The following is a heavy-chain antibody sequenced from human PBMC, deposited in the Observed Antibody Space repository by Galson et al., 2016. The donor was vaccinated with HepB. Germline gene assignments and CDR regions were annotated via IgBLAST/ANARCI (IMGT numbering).Heavy chain of an antibody. J-gene: IGHJ4*02. CDR2: IRSKANSYAT. CDR3: TRGFCSSTSCYANDY. V-gene: IGHV3-73*01. CDR1: GFIFSGSA. D-gene: IGHD2-2*01. Sequence: LRLSCAASGFIFSGSAMHWVRQASGKGLEWLGRIRSKANSYATTYAASVKGRFTISRDDSKNTAYLQMNSLKTEDTAMYYFTRGFCSSTSCYANDYWGQGTLVTVSS.